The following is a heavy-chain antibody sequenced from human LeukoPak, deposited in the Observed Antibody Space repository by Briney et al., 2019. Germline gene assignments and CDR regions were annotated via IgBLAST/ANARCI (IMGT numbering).Heavy chain of an antibody. CDR1: GFTFSSYS. V-gene: IGHV3-48*01. D-gene: IGHD2-15*01. CDR2: ISSSSSTI. Sequence: QTGGSLRLSCAASGFTFSSYSMNWVRQAPGKGLEWVSYISSSSSTIYYADSVKGRFTISRDNFKNTLYLQMSSLRAEDTAIYYCAKDSGGYLNWFDPWGQGTLVTVSS. J-gene: IGHJ5*02. CDR3: AKDSGGYLNWFDP.